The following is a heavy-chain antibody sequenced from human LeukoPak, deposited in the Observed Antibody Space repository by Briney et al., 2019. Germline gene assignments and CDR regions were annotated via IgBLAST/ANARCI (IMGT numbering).Heavy chain of an antibody. V-gene: IGHV3-23*01. J-gene: IGHJ4*02. Sequence: GGSLRLSCAASGFTFNNYAMSWVRQAPGKGLEWVSAISGLGATTYYADSVKGRFAISRDNSKNTLYPQMSSLRAEDTAVYYCAKDQRFGDLDDYRGQGTLVTVSS. CDR2: ISGLGATT. CDR3: AKDQRFGDLDDY. CDR1: GFTFNNYA. D-gene: IGHD3-10*01.